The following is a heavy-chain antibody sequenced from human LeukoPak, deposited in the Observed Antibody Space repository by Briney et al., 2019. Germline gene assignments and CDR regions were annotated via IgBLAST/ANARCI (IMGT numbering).Heavy chain of an antibody. CDR2: INPNSGGT. V-gene: IGHV1-2*02. J-gene: IGHJ5*02. CDR3: ARSAYSSPRGGFDP. CDR1: GYTFIDYY. Sequence: ASVKVSCKASGYTFIDYYMHWVRQAPGQGLEWMGWINPNSGGTNYAQNFQGRVTMTRDTSIRTVYMELSSLRSEDTAVYYCARSAYSSPRGGFDPWGQGTLVTVAS. D-gene: IGHD6-13*01.